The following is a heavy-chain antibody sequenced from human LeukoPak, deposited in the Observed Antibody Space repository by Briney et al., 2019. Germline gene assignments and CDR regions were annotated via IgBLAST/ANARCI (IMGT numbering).Heavy chain of an antibody. V-gene: IGHV3-7*03. CDR1: GFTFSSYW. CDR2: INHNGNVN. J-gene: IGHJ6*02. Sequence: GGSLRLSCAASGFTFSSYWMNWARQAPGKGLEWVASINHNGNVNYYVDSVKGRFTISRDNAKNSLYLQMSNLRAEDTAVYFCARGGGLDVLGQGATVTVSS. CDR3: ARGGGLDV. D-gene: IGHD3-16*01.